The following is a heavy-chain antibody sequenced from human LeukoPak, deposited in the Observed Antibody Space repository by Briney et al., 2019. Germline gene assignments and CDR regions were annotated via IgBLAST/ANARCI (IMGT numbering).Heavy chain of an antibody. J-gene: IGHJ6*02. CDR3: ARSIGYYYTMDV. D-gene: IGHD3-22*01. CDR1: GFTLTDYY. V-gene: IGHV3-11*01. Sequence: GGSLSLSCVAYGFTLTDYYMSWIRQAPGRGLEWVSDISGSGRNVYYGDSVKGRFTISRDNAKNSLYLQMNNLRAEDTAVYYCARSIGYYYTMDVWGQGTTVTVSS. CDR2: ISGSGRNV.